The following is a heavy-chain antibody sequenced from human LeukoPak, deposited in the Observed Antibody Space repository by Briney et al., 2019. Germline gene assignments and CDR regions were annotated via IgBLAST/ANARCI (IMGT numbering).Heavy chain of an antibody. CDR1: GFTFNIYS. D-gene: IGHD3-22*01. J-gene: IGHJ4*02. Sequence: GGSLRLSCAASGFTFNIYSMSWVRQAPGKGLEWVSSISSSGDFTVYAGSVKGRSTISRDNSKNTLYLQMNSLRAEDTAIYYCAKDRPNYYESNGHYYRRDGDYWGQGTLVTVSS. CDR3: AKDRPNYYESNGHYYRRDGDY. CDR2: ISSSGDFT. V-gene: IGHV3-23*01.